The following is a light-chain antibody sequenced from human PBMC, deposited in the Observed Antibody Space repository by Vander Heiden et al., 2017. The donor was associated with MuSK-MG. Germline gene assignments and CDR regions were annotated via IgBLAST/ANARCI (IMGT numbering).Light chain of an antibody. J-gene: IGKJ1*01. V-gene: IGKV1-39*01. CDR2: AAS. CDR1: QSISSY. CDR3: QQSYSTPWT. Sequence: EIQMTQSPSSLSASVGDRVTITCRASQSISSYLNWYQQKPGKAPKLLIYAASSLQSGVPSRFSGSGSGTDFTLTISSLQPEDFATYYCQQSYSTPWTFDQGTKVEIK.